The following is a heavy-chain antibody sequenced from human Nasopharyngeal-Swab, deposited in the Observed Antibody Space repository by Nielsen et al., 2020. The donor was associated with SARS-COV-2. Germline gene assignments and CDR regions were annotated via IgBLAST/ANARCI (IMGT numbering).Heavy chain of an antibody. D-gene: IGHD3-3*01. Sequence: RQAPGKGLEWIGYIYYSGSTNYNPSLKSRVTISVDTSMNQFSLKLSSVTAADTAVYYCARDRVTGFLGQVYYYYGMDVWGQGTTVTVSS. CDR2: IYYSGST. J-gene: IGHJ6*02. CDR3: ARDRVTGFLGQVYYYYGMDV. V-gene: IGHV4-59*01.